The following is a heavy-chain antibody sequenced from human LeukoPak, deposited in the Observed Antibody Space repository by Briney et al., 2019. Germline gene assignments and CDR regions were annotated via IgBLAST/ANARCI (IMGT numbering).Heavy chain of an antibody. CDR2: IYYSGST. CDR1: GGSFSGYY. V-gene: IGHV4-59*01. J-gene: IGHJ4*02. D-gene: IGHD5-12*01. Sequence: SETLSLTCAVYGGSFSGYYWSWIRQPPGKGLEWIGYIYYSGSTYYNPSLKSRVTISVHTSKNQFSLKLSSVTAADTAVYYCARPSGYDWESFYYWGQGTLVTVSS. CDR3: ARPSGYDWESFYY.